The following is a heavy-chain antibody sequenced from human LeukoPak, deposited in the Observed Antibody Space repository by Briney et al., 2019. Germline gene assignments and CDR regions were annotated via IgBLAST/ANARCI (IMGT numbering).Heavy chain of an antibody. Sequence: PGRSLRLSCAASGFTFSSYAMHWVRQAPGKGLEWVAVISYDGGNKYYADSVKGRFTISRDNSKNTLYLQMNSLRAEDTAVYYCARDPASAGWFDPWGQGTLVTVSS. J-gene: IGHJ5*02. CDR1: GFTFSSYA. V-gene: IGHV3-30-3*01. CDR3: ARDPASAGWFDP. CDR2: ISYDGGNK.